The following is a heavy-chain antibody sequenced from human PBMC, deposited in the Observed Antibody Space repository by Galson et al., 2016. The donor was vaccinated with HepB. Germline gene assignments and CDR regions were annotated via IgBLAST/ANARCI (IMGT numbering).Heavy chain of an antibody. D-gene: IGHD6-13*01. CDR3: ARVYTSAWYTGLGWNEYNGLDV. V-gene: IGHV4-34*01. J-gene: IGHJ6*02. Sequence: ETLSLTCTVHGASFSYYWSWIRQAPGKGLEWIGEVNHDGNTRYSPSLKSRVTMSADTSKKQVSLNLSSVTAADTAVYYCARVYTSAWYTGLGWNEYNGLDVWGLGTTVTVS. CDR2: VNHDGNT. CDR1: GASFSYY.